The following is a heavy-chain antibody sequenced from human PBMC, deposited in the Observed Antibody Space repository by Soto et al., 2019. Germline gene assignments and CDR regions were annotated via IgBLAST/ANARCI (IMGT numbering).Heavy chain of an antibody. D-gene: IGHD6-19*01. V-gene: IGHV4-39*01. Sequence: QLQLQESGPGLVKPSETLSLTCTVSGGSISSSSYYWGWIRQPPGKGLEWIGSIYYSGSTYYNPSLKSRVTISVDTSKNQFSLKLSSVTAADTAVYYCARLGEGRGVWLGPQYYFDYWGQGTLVTVSS. CDR2: IYYSGST. J-gene: IGHJ4*02. CDR3: ARLGEGRGVWLGPQYYFDY. CDR1: GGSISSSSYY.